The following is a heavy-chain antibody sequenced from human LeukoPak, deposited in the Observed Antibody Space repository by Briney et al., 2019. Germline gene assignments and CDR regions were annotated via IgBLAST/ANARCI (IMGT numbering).Heavy chain of an antibody. Sequence: GVSVKVSCKASGHTFTDYYMHWVRQAPGQGFGWMGWINPNSGGTNYAQKFQGRVTMTRDTSISTAYMELTSLRSDDTAVYYCTRGLSIATRPAYYFDYWGQGTLVTVSS. CDR3: TRGLSIATRPAYYFDY. J-gene: IGHJ4*02. CDR1: GHTFTDYY. D-gene: IGHD6-6*01. CDR2: INPNSGGT. V-gene: IGHV1-2*02.